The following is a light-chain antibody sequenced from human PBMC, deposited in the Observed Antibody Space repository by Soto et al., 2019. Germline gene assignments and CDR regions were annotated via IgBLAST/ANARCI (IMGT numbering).Light chain of an antibody. J-gene: IGKJ1*01. CDR2: RVS. V-gene: IGKV2-30*01. Sequence: VVLTQSPLSLPVNFGQPASISCRSSKSLAYSDGNTHLSWFHQRPGQSPRRLIYRVSSRDSGVPDRFSGSGSGTAFTLEIRRVEAEEVGIYFCTHGTHWPRTFGQGTKVEVK. CDR3: THGTHWPRT. CDR1: KSLAYSDGNTH.